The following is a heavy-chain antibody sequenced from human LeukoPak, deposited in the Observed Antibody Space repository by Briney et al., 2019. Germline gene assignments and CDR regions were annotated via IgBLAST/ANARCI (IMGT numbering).Heavy chain of an antibody. J-gene: IGHJ4*02. D-gene: IGHD3-22*01. V-gene: IGHV4-59*01. CDR2: IYNSGKT. CDR3: ARDHGSVYFYDY. Sequence: SETLSLTCTVSGGSISTYYWTWIRQPPAKGLEWIGYIYNSGKTNYNPSLKSRVTISADTSKSQFSLKLGSVTAPDTAVYYCARDHGSVYFYDYWDQGTLVTVSS. CDR1: GGSISTYY.